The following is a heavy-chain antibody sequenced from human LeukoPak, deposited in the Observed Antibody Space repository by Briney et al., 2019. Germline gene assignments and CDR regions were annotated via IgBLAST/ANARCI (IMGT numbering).Heavy chain of an antibody. CDR3: ARGLDTMVRGVILDY. CDR2: LYSGGST. D-gene: IGHD3-10*01. CDR1: GFTVSGNY. J-gene: IGHJ4*02. V-gene: IGHV3-66*02. Sequence: GGSLRLSCAASGFTVSGNYMSWVRQAPGKGLEWVSVLYSGGSTYYADSVKGRFTISRDDSKNTLYLRMNSLRAEDTAVYYCARGLDTMVRGVILDYWGQGTLVTVSS.